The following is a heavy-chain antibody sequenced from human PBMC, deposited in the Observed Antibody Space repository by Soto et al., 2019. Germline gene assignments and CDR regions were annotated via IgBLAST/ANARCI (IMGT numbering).Heavy chain of an antibody. CDR2: IIPIFGTA. Sequence: QEQLVQSGPEVKKPGSSVKVSCKASGGTFSNYAINWVRQAPGQGLEWMGGIIPIFGTANYAQKFQGRVTISADKSTSTAYMELSSLRSDDTAVYYCARSSRDSSTYYYIYWGQGTLVTVSS. CDR3: ARSSRDSSTYYYIY. D-gene: IGHD3-22*01. CDR1: GGTFSNYA. J-gene: IGHJ4*02. V-gene: IGHV1-69*06.